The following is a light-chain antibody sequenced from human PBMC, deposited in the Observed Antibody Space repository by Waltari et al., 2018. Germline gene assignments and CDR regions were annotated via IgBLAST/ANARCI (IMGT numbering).Light chain of an antibody. J-gene: IGKJ4*01. V-gene: IGKV3-20*01. CDR1: QRVSSTY. Sequence: TPPPGTLSSSPGDRATLSCRVSQRVSSTYLARYQQKAGQAPRLLIYGSSTRATGIPDRFSGSGSGTEFTLTISRLEPEDFAVYYCQQYVSSPVTFGGGTKVEIK. CDR2: GSS. CDR3: QQYVSSPVT.